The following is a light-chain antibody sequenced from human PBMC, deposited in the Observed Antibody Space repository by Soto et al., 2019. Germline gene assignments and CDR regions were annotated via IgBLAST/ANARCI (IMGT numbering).Light chain of an antibody. Sequence: DIQLTQSPSFLSASLGDRVTVTCRASQDISSFLAWYHQTPGKAPNLLIYAASTLQSGVPSRFSGSGSGTEFTLTISSLQPEDFATYYCQQLYSYPLTFGGGTKVDIK. V-gene: IGKV1-9*01. J-gene: IGKJ4*01. CDR1: QDISSF. CDR2: AAS. CDR3: QQLYSYPLT.